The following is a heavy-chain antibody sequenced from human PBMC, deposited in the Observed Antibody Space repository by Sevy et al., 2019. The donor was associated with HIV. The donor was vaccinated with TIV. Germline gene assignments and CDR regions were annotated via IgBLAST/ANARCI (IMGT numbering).Heavy chain of an antibody. CDR1: GFTFSKYA. J-gene: IGHJ6*02. D-gene: IGHD1-1*01. CDR3: ANPIGTVSKEYYYYGMDV. V-gene: IGHV3-23*01. CDR2: ISVSGGFT. Sequence: GGSLRLPCAASGFTFSKYAMTWVRQAPGKGLEWVSAISVSGGFTYYADSVMGRFTTSRDNSKNTLYLQINSLRAEDTAVYYCANPIGTVSKEYYYYGMDVWGQGTTVTVSS.